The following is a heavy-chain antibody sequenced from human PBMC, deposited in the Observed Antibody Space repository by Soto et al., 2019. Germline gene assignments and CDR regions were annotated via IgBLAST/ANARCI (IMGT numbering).Heavy chain of an antibody. CDR1: GGSIRNGDYY. D-gene: IGHD6-13*01. CDR2: IYSDGST. J-gene: IGHJ4*02. V-gene: IGHV4-61*02. CDR3: ARMRAAGTFDY. Sequence: SETLSLTCTVSGGSIRNGDYYWSCIRQPAGKGLEWIGRIYSDGSTNYNPSLKSRVTMSVDTSKNQFSLKLTSMTAADTAMYYCARMRAAGTFDYWGQGTLVTVSS.